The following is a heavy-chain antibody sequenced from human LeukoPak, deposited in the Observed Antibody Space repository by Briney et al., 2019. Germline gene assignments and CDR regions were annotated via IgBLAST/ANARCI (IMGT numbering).Heavy chain of an antibody. CDR2: IYPGDSDT. CDR3: ARITIFGVVEDYYYMDV. J-gene: IGHJ6*03. CDR1: GYSFTSYW. V-gene: IGHV5-51*01. Sequence: GESLKISCKGSGYSFTSYWIGWVRQMPGKGLEWMGIIYPGDSDTRYSPSFQGQVTISADKSISTAYLQWSSLKASDTAMYYCARITIFGVVEDYYYMDVWGKGTTVTVSS. D-gene: IGHD3-3*01.